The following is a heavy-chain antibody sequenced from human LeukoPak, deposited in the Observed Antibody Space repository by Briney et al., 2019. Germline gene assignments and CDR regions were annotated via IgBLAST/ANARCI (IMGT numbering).Heavy chain of an antibody. V-gene: IGHV1-69*05. CDR2: IIPIFGTA. J-gene: IGHJ3*02. CDR1: GGTFSSYA. CDR3: ARDSYDSSGYFSQDAFDI. D-gene: IGHD3-22*01. Sequence: SVKVSCKASGGTFSSYAISWVLQAPGQGLEWMGGIIPIFGTANCAQKFQGRVTITTDESTSTAYMKLSSLRSEDAAVYYCARDSYDSSGYFSQDAFDIWGQGTMVTVSS.